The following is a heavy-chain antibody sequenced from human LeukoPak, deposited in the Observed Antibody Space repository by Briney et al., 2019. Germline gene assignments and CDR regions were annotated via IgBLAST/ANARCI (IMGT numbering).Heavy chain of an antibody. CDR3: AKDWGYTTMVSYYFDY. CDR2: IWYDGKNK. Sequence: GGSLRLSCAASGFTFSGYGMHWVRQAPDKGLEWVAFIWYDGKNKYYGDSVKGRFTISRDNSKNTLYLQMNSLRVEDTAVYYCAKDWGYTTMVSYYFDYWGQGALVTVSS. D-gene: IGHD5-18*01. CDR1: GFTFSGYG. V-gene: IGHV3-33*03. J-gene: IGHJ4*02.